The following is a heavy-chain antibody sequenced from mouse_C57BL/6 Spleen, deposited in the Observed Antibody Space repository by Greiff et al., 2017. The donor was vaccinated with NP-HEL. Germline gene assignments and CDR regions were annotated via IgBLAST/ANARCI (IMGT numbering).Heavy chain of an antibody. V-gene: IGHV1-64*01. Sequence: VQLQQPGAELVKPGASVKLSCKASGYTFTSYWMHWVKQRPGQGLEWIGMIHPNSGSTNYNEKFKSKATLTVDKSSSTAYMQLSSLTSEDSAVYYCARWGSSEGYFDYWGQGTTLTVSS. CDR3: ARWGSSEGYFDY. J-gene: IGHJ2*01. CDR1: GYTFTSYW. D-gene: IGHD1-1*01. CDR2: IHPNSGST.